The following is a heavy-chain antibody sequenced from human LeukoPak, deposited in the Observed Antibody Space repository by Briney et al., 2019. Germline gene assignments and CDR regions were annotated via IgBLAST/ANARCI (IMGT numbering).Heavy chain of an antibody. CDR3: VSGPYDFWSLGRNFDY. CDR1: GYSFTSYW. CDR2: IYPGDSDT. D-gene: IGHD3-3*01. Sequence: GESLKISCKGSGYSFTSYWIAWVRQMPGKGLEWMGIIYPGDSDTRYSPSFQGQVTISADKSISTAYLQWSSLKASDTAMYYCVSGPYDFWSLGRNFDYWGQGTLVTVSS. V-gene: IGHV5-51*01. J-gene: IGHJ4*02.